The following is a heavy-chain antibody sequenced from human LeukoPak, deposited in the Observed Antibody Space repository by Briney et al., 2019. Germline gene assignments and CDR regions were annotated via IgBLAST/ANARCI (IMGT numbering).Heavy chain of an antibody. V-gene: IGHV3-23*01. CDR2: ISGSGGST. Sequence: GGALRLSCAASGVTFSSYAMSWVRQAPGKGLEWVSAISGSGGSTYYADSVKGRFTISRDNSKNTLYLQMNSLRAEDTAVYYRAKDPIVGASDGDYWGQGTLVTVSS. CDR1: GVTFSSYA. D-gene: IGHD1-26*01. CDR3: AKDPIVGASDGDY. J-gene: IGHJ4*02.